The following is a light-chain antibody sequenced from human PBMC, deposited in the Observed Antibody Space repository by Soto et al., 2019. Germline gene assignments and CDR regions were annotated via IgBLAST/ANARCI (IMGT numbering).Light chain of an antibody. J-gene: IGKJ1*01. CDR1: QSVSSN. Sequence: EIVMTQSPATLSVSPGERATLSCRASQSVSSNLAWYQQKPGQAPRLLIHGASTRATGIPARFSGSGSGTEFTLTISSLQSEDFAVYYCQHSNNWPRTFGQGTKVEIK. V-gene: IGKV3-15*01. CDR3: QHSNNWPRT. CDR2: GAS.